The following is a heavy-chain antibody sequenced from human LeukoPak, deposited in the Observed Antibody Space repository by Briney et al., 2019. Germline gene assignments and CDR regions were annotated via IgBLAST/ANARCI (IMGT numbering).Heavy chain of an antibody. CDR3: ARDKLVGYYYGMDV. CDR1: GGSVSSGSYY. Sequence: SETLSLTCTVSGGSVSSGSYYWSWIRQPPGKGLEWIGYICYSGSTNYNPSLKSRVTISVDTSKNQFSLKLSSVTAADTAMYYCARDKLVGYYYGMDVWGQGTTVTVSS. CDR2: ICYSGST. V-gene: IGHV4-61*01. D-gene: IGHD2-2*01. J-gene: IGHJ6*02.